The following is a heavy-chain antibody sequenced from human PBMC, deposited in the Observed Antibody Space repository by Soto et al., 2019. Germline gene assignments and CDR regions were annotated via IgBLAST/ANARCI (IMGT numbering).Heavy chain of an antibody. CDR1: GLSVSSSD. CDR2: IYSGGST. Sequence: EVHLVETGGGLIQPGGSLRLSCAASGLSVSSSDMSWVRQAPGKGLEWVSVIYSGGSTHDADSVKSRFTISRDNSKNTVHLQMNSLRVDDTAVYFCSTSSRNEYHFAMDAWGQGTTVIVSS. CDR3: STSSRNEYHFAMDA. J-gene: IGHJ6*02. V-gene: IGHV3-53*02. D-gene: IGHD6-6*01.